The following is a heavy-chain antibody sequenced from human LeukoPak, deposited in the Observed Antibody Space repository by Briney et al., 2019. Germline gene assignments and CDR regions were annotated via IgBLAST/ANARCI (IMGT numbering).Heavy chain of an antibody. CDR3: ARTSGYYITDY. Sequence: PGGSLRLSCAASGFTLSSYSMNWVRQAPGKGLEWVSYISSSSTIYYADSVKGRFTISRDNAKNSLYLQMNSLRDEDTAVYYCARTSGYYITDYWGQGTLVTVSS. CDR1: GFTLSSYS. J-gene: IGHJ4*02. CDR2: ISSSSTI. D-gene: IGHD3-22*01. V-gene: IGHV3-48*02.